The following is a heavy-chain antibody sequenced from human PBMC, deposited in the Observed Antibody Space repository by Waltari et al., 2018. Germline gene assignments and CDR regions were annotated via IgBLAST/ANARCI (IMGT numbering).Heavy chain of an antibody. CDR3: ARLPYCTNGVCYTGGNWFDP. V-gene: IGHV5-51*01. CDR1: GYSFTSYW. Sequence: EVQLVQSGAEVKKPGESLKISCKGSGYSFTSYWIGWVRQMPGKGLEWMGIIYPGDSDTRYSPSFQGQVTISADKSISTAYLQWSSLKASDTAMYYCARLPYCTNGVCYTGGNWFDPWGQGTLVTVSS. CDR2: IYPGDSDT. J-gene: IGHJ5*02. D-gene: IGHD2-8*01.